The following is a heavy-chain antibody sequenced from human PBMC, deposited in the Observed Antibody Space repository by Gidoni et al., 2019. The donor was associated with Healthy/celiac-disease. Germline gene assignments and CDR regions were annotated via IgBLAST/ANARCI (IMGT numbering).Heavy chain of an antibody. V-gene: IGHV4-39*01. CDR1: DGSIRSSSYY. J-gene: IGHJ4*02. Sequence: QLQLQESGPGLVKPSETLSLTCTVPDGSIRSSSYYWGWIPHPPGQGLEWIGSIYYSGSTYYNPPLKSRVTISVDTSKNQFSLKLSAVTAADTAVYYCARRSIAALDYWGQGTLVTVSS. CDR3: ARRSIAALDY. D-gene: IGHD6-6*01. CDR2: IYYSGST.